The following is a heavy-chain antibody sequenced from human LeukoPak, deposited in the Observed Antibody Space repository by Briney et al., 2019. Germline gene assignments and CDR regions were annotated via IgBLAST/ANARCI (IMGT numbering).Heavy chain of an antibody. V-gene: IGHV3-74*01. CDR1: GFTFSTYW. CDR3: AGGYDSRY. J-gene: IGHJ1*01. CDR2: IKSDGSST. Sequence: PGGSLRLSCAASGFTFSTYWMQWVRQAPGKGLVWGSRIKSDGSSTAYADSVKGRFTISRDNAKNTLYLQMNSLRDEDTAIYYCAGGYDSRYWGQGTLVTVSS. D-gene: IGHD3-22*01.